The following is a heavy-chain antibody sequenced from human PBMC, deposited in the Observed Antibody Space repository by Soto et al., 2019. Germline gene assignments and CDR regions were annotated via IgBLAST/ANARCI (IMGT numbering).Heavy chain of an antibody. CDR3: VRQQLFHVQH. J-gene: IGHJ1*01. V-gene: IGHV4-31*03. CDR2: IYYSGST. Sequence: SETLSLTCTVSGGSISSGGYYWSWIRQHPGKGLEWIGYIYYSGSTYYNPSLKSRVTISVDTSKNQFSLKLSSVTAADTAVYYCVRQQLFHVQHWGQGTLVTVSS. D-gene: IGHD6-13*01. CDR1: GGSISSGGYY.